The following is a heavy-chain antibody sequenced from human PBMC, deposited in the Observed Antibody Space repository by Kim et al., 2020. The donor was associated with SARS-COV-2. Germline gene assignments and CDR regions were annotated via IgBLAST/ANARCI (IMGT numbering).Heavy chain of an antibody. J-gene: IGHJ4*02. V-gene: IGHV3-30*02. CDR3: VKEAAFATIVVDYYFDY. Sequence: VAGRLPISRDNSRNTLSLQMNSLRTEDTALYYCVKEAAFATIVVDYYFDYWGQGTLVTVSS. D-gene: IGHD2-15*01.